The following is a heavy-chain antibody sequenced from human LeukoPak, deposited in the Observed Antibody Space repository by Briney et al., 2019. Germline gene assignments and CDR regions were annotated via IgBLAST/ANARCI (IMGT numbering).Heavy chain of an antibody. V-gene: IGHV1-69*13. J-gene: IGHJ5*02. CDR3: GRVESAYCSGVNCYFTWFET. Sequence: SVKVSCKASGGTFASYAISWVRQAPGQGLEWMGGILPTFGSTHYAQTFQDRVTITADAPPITVYLELNSLRSDDSAVYYCGRVESAYCSGVNCYFTWFETWGQGTLVSVSS. CDR2: ILPTFGST. CDR1: GGTFASYA. D-gene: IGHD2-15*01.